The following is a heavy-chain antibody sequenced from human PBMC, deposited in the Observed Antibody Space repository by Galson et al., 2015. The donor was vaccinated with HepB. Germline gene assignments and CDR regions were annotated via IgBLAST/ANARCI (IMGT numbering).Heavy chain of an antibody. D-gene: IGHD4-11*01. Sequence: SLRLSCAASGFTFSSYGMHWVRQAPGKGLEWVAVISYDGSNKYYADSVKGRFTISRDNSKNTLYLQMNSLRAEDTAVYYCAKDRLVTTSGWGQGTLVTVSS. J-gene: IGHJ4*02. V-gene: IGHV3-30*18. CDR2: ISYDGSNK. CDR3: AKDRLVTTSG. CDR1: GFTFSSYG.